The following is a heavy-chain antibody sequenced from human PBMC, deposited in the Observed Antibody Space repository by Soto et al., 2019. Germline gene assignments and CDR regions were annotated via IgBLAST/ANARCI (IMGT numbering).Heavy chain of an antibody. D-gene: IGHD5-12*01. J-gene: IGHJ5*02. Sequence: QVQLVQSGAEVKKPGASVKVSCKASGYTFTSYDINWVRQATGQGLERMGWMNPNSGNTGYAQKFEGRVTRTRIISISTAYRELSSLRSVGTAVYYCGIAPLLVATVLAWFDPWGQGSLVTVSS. CDR2: MNPNSGNT. CDR1: GYTFTSYD. CDR3: GIAPLLVATVLAWFDP. V-gene: IGHV1-8*01.